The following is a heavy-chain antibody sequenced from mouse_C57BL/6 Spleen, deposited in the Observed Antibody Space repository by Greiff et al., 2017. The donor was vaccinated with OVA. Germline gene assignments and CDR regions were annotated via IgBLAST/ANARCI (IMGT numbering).Heavy chain of an antibody. D-gene: IGHD1-1*01. CDR1: GFTFSDYY. Sequence: EVHLVESEGGLVQPGSSMKLSCTASGFTFSDYYLAWVRQVPEQGLEWVANLTYDGSSTYYLDSLKRRFIISRDNAKNILYLQMSSLKSEDTATYYRGRGHYYDGGADYWGQGTTLTVSS. CDR2: LTYDGSST. J-gene: IGHJ2*01. V-gene: IGHV5-16*01. CDR3: GRGHYYDGGADY.